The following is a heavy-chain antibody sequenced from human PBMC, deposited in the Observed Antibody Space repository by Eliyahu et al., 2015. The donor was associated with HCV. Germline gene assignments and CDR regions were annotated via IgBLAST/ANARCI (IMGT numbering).Heavy chain of an antibody. J-gene: IGHJ4*02. Sequence: QLQLQESDPGQVKPSETLFLTCAVSGASITSYFWGWFRQPPGKGLEWIGTIHYTGTTFYSPSLKSRVTIFIDTSKNQFSLKMDSVTATDTALYYCARQTTGTGQWSWDYWGQGTLVTVSS. CDR1: GASITSYF. D-gene: IGHD1-1*01. CDR3: ARQTTGTGQWSWDY. CDR2: IHYTGTT. V-gene: IGHV4-39*01.